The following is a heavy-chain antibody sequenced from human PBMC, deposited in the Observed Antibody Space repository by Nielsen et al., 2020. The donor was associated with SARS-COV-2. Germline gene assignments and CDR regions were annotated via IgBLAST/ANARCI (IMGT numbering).Heavy chain of an antibody. CDR3: ARDEYNYGYNWFDT. CDR1: GYTFTGHY. Sequence: ASVKVSCKASGYTFTGHYIHWVRQAPGQGLAWMGRINPNSAGTNYAQTFKGRVTLTTDTSISTAYMDLSWLRSDDTAVYYCARDEYNYGYNWFDTWGQGTLVTVSS. D-gene: IGHD5-18*01. V-gene: IGHV1-2*06. CDR2: INPNSAGT. J-gene: IGHJ5*02.